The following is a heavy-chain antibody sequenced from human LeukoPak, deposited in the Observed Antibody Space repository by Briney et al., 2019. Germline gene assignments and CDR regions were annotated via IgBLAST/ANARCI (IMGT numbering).Heavy chain of an antibody. CDR1: GFTFSSYA. V-gene: IGHV3-30-3*01. CDR3: ARDLADKAMVRSWNFDY. CDR2: ISYDGSNK. Sequence: GGSLRLSCAASGFTFSSYAMHWVRQAPGKGLEWVAVISYDGSNKYYADSVKGRFTISRDNAKNSLYLQMNSLRAEDTAVYYCARDLADKAMVRSWNFDYWGQGTLVTVSS. J-gene: IGHJ4*02. D-gene: IGHD5-18*01.